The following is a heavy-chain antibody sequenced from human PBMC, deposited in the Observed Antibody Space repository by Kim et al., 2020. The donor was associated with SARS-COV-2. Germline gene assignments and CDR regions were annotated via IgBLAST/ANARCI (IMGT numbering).Heavy chain of an antibody. D-gene: IGHD3-9*01. CDR2: IKQDGSEK. Sequence: GGSLRLSCAASGFTFSSYWMSWVRQAPGKGLEWVANIKQDGSEKYYVDSVKGRFTISRDNAKNSLYLQMNSLRAEDTAVYYCAREHRGFDWLFDFDYWGQGTLVTASS. V-gene: IGHV3-7*05. J-gene: IGHJ4*02. CDR3: AREHRGFDWLFDFDY. CDR1: GFTFSSYW.